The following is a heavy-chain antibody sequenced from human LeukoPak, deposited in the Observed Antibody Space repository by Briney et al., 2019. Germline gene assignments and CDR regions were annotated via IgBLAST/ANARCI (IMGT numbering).Heavy chain of an antibody. J-gene: IGHJ5*02. CDR3: ARDLGRLLWFGGNWFDP. V-gene: IGHV4-39*07. D-gene: IGHD3-10*01. CDR1: GGSISSSTYS. Sequence: PSETLSLTCTVSGGSISSSTYSWGWIRQPPGNGLEWIGSMYYSGSTYYNPSLKSRVTISVDTSKNQFSLKLSSVTAADTAVYYCARDLGRLLWFGGNWFDPWGQGTLVTVSS. CDR2: MYYSGST.